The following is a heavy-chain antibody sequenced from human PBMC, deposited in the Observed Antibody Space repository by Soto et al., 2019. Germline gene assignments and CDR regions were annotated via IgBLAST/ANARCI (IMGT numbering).Heavy chain of an antibody. CDR1: EDTFRNYA. D-gene: IGHD3-22*01. J-gene: IGHJ2*01. CDR3: XXXXXXXSAYYYWYLGL. Sequence: QVELVQSGAEVKKPGSSVKVSCQASEDTFRNYAISWVRQAPGQGLEWMGGIIPIFGTANYAQKFQGRVTITADTSANTVYLELSSLRSEDTAVYXXXXXXXXXSAYYYWYLGLWGRGTLV. V-gene: IGHV1-69*06. CDR2: IIPIFGTA.